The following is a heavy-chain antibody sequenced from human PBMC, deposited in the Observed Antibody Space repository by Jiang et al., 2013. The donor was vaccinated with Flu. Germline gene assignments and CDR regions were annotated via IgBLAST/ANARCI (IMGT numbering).Heavy chain of an antibody. D-gene: IGHD3-10*01. CDR2: INHSGST. V-gene: IGHV4-34*01. Sequence: LLKPSETLSLTCAVYGGSFSGYYWSWIRQPPGKGLEWIGEINHSGSTNYNPSLKSRVTISVDTSKNQFSLKLSSVTAADTAVYYCARKLLWFGESIPEQTLRYYYGMDVWGQGTTVTVSS. CDR3: ARKLLWFGESIPEQTLRYYYGMDV. CDR1: GGSFSGYY. J-gene: IGHJ6*02.